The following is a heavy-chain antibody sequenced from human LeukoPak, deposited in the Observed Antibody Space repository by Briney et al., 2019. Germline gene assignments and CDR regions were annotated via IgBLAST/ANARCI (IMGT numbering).Heavy chain of an antibody. V-gene: IGHV4-59*01. Sequence: SETLSLTCTVSGAAISGFYWSWIRQPPGKALEWIGYIHNSGSTNYNPSLKSRVTMSVDTSKNQFSLKVNSVTAEDTAVYYCARGGCCPNDWGQGTLVTVSS. J-gene: IGHJ4*02. CDR2: IHNSGST. D-gene: IGHD4/OR15-4a*01. CDR1: GAAISGFY. CDR3: ARGGCCPND.